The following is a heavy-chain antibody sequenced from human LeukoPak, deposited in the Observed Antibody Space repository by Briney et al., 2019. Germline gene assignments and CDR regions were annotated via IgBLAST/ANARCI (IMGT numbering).Heavy chain of an antibody. CDR3: ATGYSSTWYYFDY. D-gene: IGHD6-13*01. CDR1: GDSISSYY. Sequence: KPSETLSLTCTVSGDSISSYYWSWIRQPPGKGLEWIGYSYHTGSTNYNPSLKGRVTISVDKSKNQFSLKLSSVTAGDTAVYYCATGYSSTWYYFDYWGQGTLVTVSS. V-gene: IGHV4-59*01. CDR2: SYHTGST. J-gene: IGHJ4*02.